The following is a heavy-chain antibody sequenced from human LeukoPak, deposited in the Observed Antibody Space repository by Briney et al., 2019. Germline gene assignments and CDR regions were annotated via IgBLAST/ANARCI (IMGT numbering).Heavy chain of an antibody. V-gene: IGHV3-23*01. D-gene: IGHD4-17*01. CDR3: AKGFDYGDYPDAFDI. J-gene: IGHJ3*02. Sequence: PGGSLRLSCAASGFIFTSYDMSWVRQAPGKGLEWVSGVSSGGGSTYYAVSVKGRFTISRDNFRDTLYLQMNSLRAEDTAVYYCAKGFDYGDYPDAFDIWGQGTMVTVSS. CDR2: VSSGGGST. CDR1: GFIFTSYD.